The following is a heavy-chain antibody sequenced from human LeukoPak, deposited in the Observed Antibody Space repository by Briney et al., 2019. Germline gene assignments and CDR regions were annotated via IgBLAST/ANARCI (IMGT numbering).Heavy chain of an antibody. D-gene: IGHD3-10*01. CDR3: ARAGGQFYYGSGTTGGYFDY. CDR1: GFTFDDYG. CDR2: INWNGSST. V-gene: IGHV3-20*04. J-gene: IGHJ4*02. Sequence: GGSLRLSCAASGFTFDDYGMSWVRQAPGKGLEWFSRINWNGSSTGYAYSVKGRFTIYREISNNIVYLQMNSLRAEDTAVYYCARAGGQFYYGSGTTGGYFDYWGQGTLVTVSS.